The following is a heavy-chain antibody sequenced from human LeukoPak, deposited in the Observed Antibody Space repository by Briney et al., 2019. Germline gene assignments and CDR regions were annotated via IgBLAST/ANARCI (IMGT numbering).Heavy chain of an antibody. V-gene: IGHV1-18*04. J-gene: IGHJ4*02. CDR3: ARVSMDTSYFDY. CDR2: ISAYNGNT. CDR1: GYTFTIYG. D-gene: IGHD2/OR15-2a*01. Sequence: ASVTVSCTASGYTFTIYGISWVRQAPGQGLEWMGWISAYNGNTNYAQKLQGRVTITTDTSTSTAYMELRSLRSDDTAVYYCARVSMDTSYFDYWGQGTLVTVSS.